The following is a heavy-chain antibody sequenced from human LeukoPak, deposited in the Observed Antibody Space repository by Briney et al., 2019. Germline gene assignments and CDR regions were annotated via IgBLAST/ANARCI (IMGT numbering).Heavy chain of an antibody. CDR1: GGSISSSSYY. CDR3: ARGYGDYYFDY. CDR2: IYYSGST. V-gene: IGHV4-39*01. J-gene: IGHJ4*02. D-gene: IGHD4-17*01. Sequence: SETLSLTCTVSGGSISSSSYYWGWIRQPPGKGLEWIGSIYYSGSTYYNPSLKSRVTISVDTSKNQFSLKLSSVTAADTAVYYCARGYGDYYFDYWGQGTLVTVSS.